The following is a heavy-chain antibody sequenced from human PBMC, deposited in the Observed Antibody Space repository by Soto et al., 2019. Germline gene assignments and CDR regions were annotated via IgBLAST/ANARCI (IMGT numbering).Heavy chain of an antibody. CDR3: ASGYGWVDQYDWFDP. Sequence: QLQLQESGPGLVKPSETLSLTCTVSGGSISSSSYYWGWIRQPPGKGLEWIGSIYYSGSTYYNPSLKSRVTISVDTSKNQFSLKLSSVTAADTAVYYCASGYGWVDQYDWFDPWGQGTLVTVSS. V-gene: IGHV4-39*01. J-gene: IGHJ5*02. CDR1: GGSISSSSYY. D-gene: IGHD5-12*01. CDR2: IYYSGST.